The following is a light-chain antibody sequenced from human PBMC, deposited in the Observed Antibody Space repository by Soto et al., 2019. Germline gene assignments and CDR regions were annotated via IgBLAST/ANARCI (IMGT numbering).Light chain of an antibody. V-gene: IGLV2-11*01. CDR1: SSDVGGYNY. J-gene: IGLJ1*01. Sequence: QSVLTQPRSASGSPGQSITIPCTGTSSDVGGYNYVSWYQQHPAKAPKLIIFDVSKRPSGVPNRFSGSKSGNTASLTISGLRAEDEADYYCCSYVGRNTYVFGTGTKLTVL. CDR3: CSYVGRNTYV. CDR2: DVS.